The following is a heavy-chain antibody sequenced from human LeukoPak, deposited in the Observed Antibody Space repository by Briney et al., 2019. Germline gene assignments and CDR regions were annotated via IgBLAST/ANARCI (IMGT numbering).Heavy chain of an antibody. V-gene: IGHV3-30*04. CDR2: ISYDGSNK. CDR1: GYTFTSYY. J-gene: IGHJ4*02. CDR3: ARDLLNYDFWSGSFDY. Sequence: SCKASGYTFTSYYMHWVRQAPGKGLEWVAVISYDGSNKYYADSVKGRFTISRDNSKNTLYLQMNSLRAEDTAVYYCARDLLNYDFWSGSFDYWGQGTLVTVSS. D-gene: IGHD3-3*01.